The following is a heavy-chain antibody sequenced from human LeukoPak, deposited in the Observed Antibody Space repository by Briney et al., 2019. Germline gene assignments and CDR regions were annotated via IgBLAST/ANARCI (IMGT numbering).Heavy chain of an antibody. V-gene: IGHV3-11*01. CDR1: GFSFSGSY. J-gene: IGHJ4*02. Sequence: GGSLRLSCAASGFSFSGSYMSWIRQAPGKGLEWVSYISGPGTSIYYADSVMGRFTISRDNAKNSLYLQMDSLRAEDTALYYCARVIVGATGPLAYWGQGTLVTVSS. CDR2: ISGPGTSI. D-gene: IGHD1-26*01. CDR3: ARVIVGATGPLAY.